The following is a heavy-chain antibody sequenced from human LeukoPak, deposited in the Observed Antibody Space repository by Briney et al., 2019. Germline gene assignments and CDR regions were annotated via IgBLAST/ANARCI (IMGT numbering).Heavy chain of an antibody. CDR2: ISHDGSNN. CDR3: AKVRVGTAHFDY. Sequence: AGESLRLSCTVSGFTFSDYYMSWVRQAPGKGPEWVVVISHDGSNNNYADSVKGRFTISRDNSKNTLYLQMNSLRPEDTAVYYCAKVRVGTAHFDYWGQGTLVTVSS. V-gene: IGHV3-30*18. J-gene: IGHJ4*02. CDR1: GFTFSDYY. D-gene: IGHD2-15*01.